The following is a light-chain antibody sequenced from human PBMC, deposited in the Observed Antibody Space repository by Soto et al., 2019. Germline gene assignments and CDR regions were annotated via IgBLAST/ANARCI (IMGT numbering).Light chain of an antibody. CDR1: QGVSSY. CDR2: DAS. J-gene: IGKJ2*01. Sequence: EIVLTQTPATLSLSPGERATLSCRASQGVSSYLAWYQQKPGQAPRLLIYDASNRATGIPARFSGSGPGTDFTLTISSLEPEDFAVYYCQQRSNWPYTFGQGTNLEIK. CDR3: QQRSNWPYT. V-gene: IGKV3D-11*01.